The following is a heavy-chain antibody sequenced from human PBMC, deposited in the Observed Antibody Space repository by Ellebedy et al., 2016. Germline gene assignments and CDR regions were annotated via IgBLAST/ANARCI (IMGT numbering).Heavy chain of an antibody. V-gene: IGHV1-69*04. CDR2: IIPILGIA. D-gene: IGHD5-12*01. CDR1: GGTFSSYA. Sequence: ASVKVSCKASGGTFSSYAISWVRQAPGQGLEWMGRIIPILGIANYAQKFQGRVTITADKSTSTAYMELSSLRSEDTAVYYCARARTTIGFDIWGQGTMVTVSS. CDR3: ARARTTIGFDI. J-gene: IGHJ3*02.